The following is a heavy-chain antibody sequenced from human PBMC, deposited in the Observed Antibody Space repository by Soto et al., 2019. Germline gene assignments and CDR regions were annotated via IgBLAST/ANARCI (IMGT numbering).Heavy chain of an antibody. D-gene: IGHD3-9*01. Sequence: GGSLRLSCAASGFTFSSYWMHWVRQAPGKGLVWVSRINSDGSSTSYADSVKGRFTISRDNAKNTLYLQMNSLRAEDTAVYYCAREYYDILTGYYVDYWGQGTLVTVSS. CDR1: GFTFSSYW. V-gene: IGHV3-74*01. CDR2: INSDGSST. J-gene: IGHJ4*02. CDR3: AREYYDILTGYYVDY.